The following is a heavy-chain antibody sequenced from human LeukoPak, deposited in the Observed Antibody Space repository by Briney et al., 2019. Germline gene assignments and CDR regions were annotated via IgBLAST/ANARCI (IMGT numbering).Heavy chain of an antibody. J-gene: IGHJ6*02. D-gene: IGHD5-18*01. CDR3: AKDGYSYGHYYYYYGMDV. Sequence: PGGSLRLSCAASGFDFSNYGIHWVRQAPGKRLEWVALISRDGNNKFYADSVKGRFAISRDNSKNTLYLQMNSLRAEDTAVYYCAKDGYSYGHYYYYYGMDVWGQGTTVTVSS. CDR1: GFDFSNYG. V-gene: IGHV3-30*18. CDR2: ISRDGNNK.